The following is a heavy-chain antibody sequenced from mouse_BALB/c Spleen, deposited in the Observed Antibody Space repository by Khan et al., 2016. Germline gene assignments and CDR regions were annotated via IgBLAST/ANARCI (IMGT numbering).Heavy chain of an antibody. J-gene: IGHJ3*01. V-gene: IGHV1-9*01. CDR3: AGAAY. Sequence: QVQLKESGAELMKPGASVKISCKATGYTFSRYWIEWVKERPGHGLAWIGESLPGTGSTNYNEKLKGKATFTAETSSNTGYIQRSSLTSEDSAICYCAGAAYWGRGTLVTVSA. CDR2: SLPGTGST. CDR1: GYTFSRYW.